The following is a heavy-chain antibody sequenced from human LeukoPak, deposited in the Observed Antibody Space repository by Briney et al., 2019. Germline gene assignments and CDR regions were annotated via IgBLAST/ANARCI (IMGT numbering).Heavy chain of an antibody. Sequence: PSETLSLTCTVSGGSISSYYWSWIRQPPGKGLEWIGYIYYSGSTNYNPSLKSRVTISVDTSKNQFSLKLSSVTAADTAVYYCARGPELGYYDSSGYYGYWGQGTLVTVSS. J-gene: IGHJ4*02. V-gene: IGHV4-59*01. CDR2: IYYSGST. CDR1: GGSISSYY. D-gene: IGHD3-22*01. CDR3: ARGPELGYYDSSGYYGY.